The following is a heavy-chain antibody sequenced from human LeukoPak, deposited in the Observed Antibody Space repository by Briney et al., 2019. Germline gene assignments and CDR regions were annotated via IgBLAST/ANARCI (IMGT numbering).Heavy chain of an antibody. Sequence: ASVKVSCKASGYTFTSYGISWVRQAPGQGLEWMGWISAYNGNTNYAQKLQGRVTMTTDTSTSTAYMELRSLRSDDTAVYECAGRKPAAVPFNNGGRGPRVTVSS. CDR1: GYTFTSYG. CDR3: AGRKPAAVPFNN. CDR2: ISAYNGNT. J-gene: IGHJ4*02. V-gene: IGHV1-18*01. D-gene: IGHD2-2*01.